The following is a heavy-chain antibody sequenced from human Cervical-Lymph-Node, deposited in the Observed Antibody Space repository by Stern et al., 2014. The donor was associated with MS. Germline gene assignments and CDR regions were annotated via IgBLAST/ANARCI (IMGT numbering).Heavy chain of an antibody. J-gene: IGHJ5*02. CDR3: ARAHSQIEDGWYNWFDP. V-gene: IGHV4-4*02. Sequence: VQLVESGPGLVKPSGTLSLTCAVSGGSLISTTWWTWVRQSPGKGLEWIGALHHRGTTKYNPSLQSRLPMSLDKSKNHFSLKLPSVTAADTAVYYCARAHSQIEDGWYNWFDPWGQGMVVGVSS. D-gene: IGHD5-24*01. CDR2: LHHRGTT. CDR1: GGSLISTTW.